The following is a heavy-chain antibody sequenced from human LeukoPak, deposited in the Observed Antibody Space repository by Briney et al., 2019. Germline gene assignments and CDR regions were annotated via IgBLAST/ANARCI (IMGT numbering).Heavy chain of an antibody. CDR2: IYYSGST. V-gene: IGHV4-59*01. CDR3: ARGTYYYDSSGYYQYYFDY. J-gene: IGHJ4*02. D-gene: IGHD3-22*01. CDR1: GGSISSYY. Sequence: RPSETLSLTCSVSGGSISSYYWSWIRQPPGKGLEWIGYIYYSGSTNYNPSLKSRVTISVDTSKNQFSLKLSSVTAADTAVYYCARGTYYYDSSGYYQYYFDYWGQGTLVTVSS.